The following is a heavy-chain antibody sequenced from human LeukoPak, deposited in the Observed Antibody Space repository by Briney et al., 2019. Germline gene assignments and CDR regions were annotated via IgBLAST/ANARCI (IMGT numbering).Heavy chain of an antibody. CDR3: ARGGSGSSWYDY. V-gene: IGHV1-8*01. D-gene: IGHD6-13*01. J-gene: IGHJ4*02. CDR2: MNPNSGNT. Sequence: ASVKVSCKASGYTFISYDINWVRQATGQELEWMGWMNPNSGNTGSAQKFQGRVTMTRNTSISTTYMELSSLRSEDTAVYYCARGGSGSSWYDYWGQGTLVTVSS. CDR1: GYTFISYD.